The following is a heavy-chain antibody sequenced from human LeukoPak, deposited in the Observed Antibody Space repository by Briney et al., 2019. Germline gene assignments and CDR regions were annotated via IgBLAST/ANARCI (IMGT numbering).Heavy chain of an antibody. D-gene: IGHD3-3*01. CDR1: GYTFTSYD. V-gene: IGHV1-8*01. CDR3: ARGFWRKGAYNWFDP. CDR2: MNPNSGNT. Sequence: GSSVKVSCKASGYTFTSYDINWVRQATGQGLEWMGWMNPNSGNTGYAQKFQGRVTMTRNTSISTAYMELSSLRSEDTAVYYCARGFWRKGAYNWFDPWGQGTLVTVSS. J-gene: IGHJ5*02.